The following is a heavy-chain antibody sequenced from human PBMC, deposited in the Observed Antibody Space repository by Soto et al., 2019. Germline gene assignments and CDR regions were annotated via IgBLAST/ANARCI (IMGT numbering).Heavy chain of an antibody. V-gene: IGHV5-10-1*01. D-gene: IGHD2-2*01. CDR3: ARLYCTTSTCDSWFDP. CDR2: IDPRDSYV. Sequence: GESLKISCTGFGYTFTTFWISWVRQMPGKGLEWMGRIDPRDSYVNYSPSFQGHVTISVDKSISTAYLQWGSLKASDTAMYYCARLYCTTSTCDSWFDPWGQGTLVTVS. CDR1: GYTFTTFW. J-gene: IGHJ5*02.